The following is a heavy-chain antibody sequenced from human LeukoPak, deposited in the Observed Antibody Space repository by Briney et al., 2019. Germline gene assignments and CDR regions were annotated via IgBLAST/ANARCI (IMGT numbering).Heavy chain of an antibody. CDR2: IRSAVETT. J-gene: IGHJ4*02. CDR3: AKHFCTGLDCSLFDS. V-gene: IGHV3-23*01. Sequence: GGSLRLSCAASGFTMSHYGVSWVRQAPGKGLEWISGIRSAVETTHYADSVKGRFIISRDNSKNALSLQLNSLRPEDTALYYCAKHFCTGLDCSLFDSGGQGTLVTVSS. D-gene: IGHD3/OR15-3a*01. CDR1: GFTMSHYG.